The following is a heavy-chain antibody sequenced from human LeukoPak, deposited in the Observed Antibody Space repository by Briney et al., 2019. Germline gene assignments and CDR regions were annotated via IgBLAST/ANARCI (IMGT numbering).Heavy chain of an antibody. CDR3: ARVSEYYYFDY. CDR2: INPNSGGT. V-gene: IGHV1-2*02. D-gene: IGHD2/OR15-2a*01. J-gene: IGHJ4*02. Sequence: ASVKVSCKASGYXFTGYFIHWVRQAPGQGPEWMGWINPNSGGTNYAQKFQGRVIMTRDTSISTAYMELSRLRSDDTAVYYCARVSEYYYFDYWGQGTLVTVSS. CDR1: GYXFTGYF.